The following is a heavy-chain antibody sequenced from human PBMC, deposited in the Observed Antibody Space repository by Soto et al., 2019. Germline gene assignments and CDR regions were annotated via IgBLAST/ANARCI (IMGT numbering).Heavy chain of an antibody. D-gene: IGHD6-13*01. Sequence: GGSLRLSCAASGFTFSNYAMSWVRQAPGKGLEWVSSITDSGGSTYYAGSVKGRFTISRDNSKSTLYLEMNSLRAEDTAVYYCAKDGAIAAADYFFGYWGQGSLVTVSS. J-gene: IGHJ4*02. CDR2: ITDSGGST. V-gene: IGHV3-23*01. CDR1: GFTFSNYA. CDR3: AKDGAIAAADYFFGY.